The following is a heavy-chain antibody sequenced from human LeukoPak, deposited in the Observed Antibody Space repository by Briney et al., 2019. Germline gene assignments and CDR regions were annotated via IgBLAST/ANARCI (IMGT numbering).Heavy chain of an antibody. J-gene: IGHJ4*02. D-gene: IGHD3-22*01. Sequence: SETLSLTCTVSGGSISSYYWSWIRQPPGKGLEWIGYIYYSGSTNYNPSLKCRVTISVDTSKNQFSLKLSSVTAADTAVYYCARGWRYYDSVIFDYWGQGTLVTVSS. V-gene: IGHV4-59*01. CDR2: IYYSGST. CDR3: ARGWRYYDSVIFDY. CDR1: GGSISSYY.